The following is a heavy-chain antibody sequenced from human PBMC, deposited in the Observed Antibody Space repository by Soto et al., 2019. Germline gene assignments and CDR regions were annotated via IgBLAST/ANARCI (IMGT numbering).Heavy chain of an antibody. CDR1: GFSFRDYA. D-gene: IGHD1-26*01. V-gene: IGHV3-23*01. Sequence: EVQLLESGGGLVQPGGSLRLACAASGFSFRDYAMTWVRQAPGKGLDWVSTISGAGDSTYYADSVKGRFTISRDNSKSTLYLQMNSLGAEETAVYYCAKVPFVGWEVRESDYWGQGTLVTVSS. CDR3: AKVPFVGWEVRESDY. CDR2: ISGAGDST. J-gene: IGHJ4*02.